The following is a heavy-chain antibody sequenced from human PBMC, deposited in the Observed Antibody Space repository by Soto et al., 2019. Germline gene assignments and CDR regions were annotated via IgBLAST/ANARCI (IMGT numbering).Heavy chain of an antibody. J-gene: IGHJ4*02. CDR2: IYHSGST. D-gene: IGHD6-13*01. V-gene: IGHV4-4*02. Sequence: SETLSLTCAVSGGSISSSNWWSWVRQPPGKGLEWIGEIYHSGSTNYNPSLKSRVTISVDKSKNQFSLKLSSVTAADTAVYYCARGSGILGIAAAGTGDYWGQGTLVTVSS. CDR3: ARGSGILGIAAAGTGDY. CDR1: GGSISSSNW.